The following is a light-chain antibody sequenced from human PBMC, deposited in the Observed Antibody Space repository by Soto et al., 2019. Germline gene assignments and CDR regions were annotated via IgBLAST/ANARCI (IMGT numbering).Light chain of an antibody. Sequence: IVMTQSPATLSVSPGESATLSCRASQSVRSYLAWYQQKPGQAPRLLIYDASNRATGIPARFSGSGSGTDFTLTISSLVPEDFAVYYCQQRSNWPPTFGQGTKVDIK. V-gene: IGKV3-11*01. J-gene: IGKJ1*01. CDR2: DAS. CDR1: QSVRSY. CDR3: QQRSNWPPT.